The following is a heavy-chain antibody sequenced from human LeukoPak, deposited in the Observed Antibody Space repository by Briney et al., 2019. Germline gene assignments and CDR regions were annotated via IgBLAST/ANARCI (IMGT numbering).Heavy chain of an antibody. CDR3: ARVIPEAGFDP. CDR1: GGSFSGYY. Sequence: SKTLSLTCAVYGGSFSGYYWSWIRQPPGKGLEWIGEINHSGSTNYNPSLKSRVTISVDTSKNQFSLKLSSVTAADTAVYYCARVIPEAGFDPWGQGTLVTVSS. CDR2: INHSGST. V-gene: IGHV4-34*01. J-gene: IGHJ5*02. D-gene: IGHD1-14*01.